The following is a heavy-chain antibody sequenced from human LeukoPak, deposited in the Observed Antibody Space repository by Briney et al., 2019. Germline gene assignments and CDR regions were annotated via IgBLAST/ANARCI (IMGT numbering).Heavy chain of an antibody. CDR3: ARGEDVVVPAAMPLDY. D-gene: IGHD2-2*01. Sequence: ASVKVSCKASGYTFTSYAMHWVRQAPGQRLEWMGWINAGNGNTKYSRKFQGRVTITRDTSASTAYMELSSLRSEDTAVYYCARGEDVVVPAAMPLDYWGQGTLVTVSS. V-gene: IGHV1-3*01. CDR1: GYTFTSYA. CDR2: INAGNGNT. J-gene: IGHJ4*02.